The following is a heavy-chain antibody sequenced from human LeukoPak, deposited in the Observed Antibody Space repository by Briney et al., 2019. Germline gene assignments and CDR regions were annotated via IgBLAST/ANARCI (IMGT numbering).Heavy chain of an antibody. V-gene: IGHV3-23*01. Sequence: GGSLRLSCAASGFTFSSYAMSWVRQAPGKGLEWVSAISGSGGSTYYADSVKGRFTISRDNSKNTLYLQMNSLRAEDTAIYYCAKGYTTPLTGYYLFDHWGQGTLVTVSS. CDR2: ISGSGGST. CDR1: GFTFSSYA. J-gene: IGHJ4*02. D-gene: IGHD3-9*01. CDR3: AKGYTTPLTGYYLFDH.